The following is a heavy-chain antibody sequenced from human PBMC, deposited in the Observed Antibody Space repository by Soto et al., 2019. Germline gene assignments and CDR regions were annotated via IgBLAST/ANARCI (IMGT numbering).Heavy chain of an antibody. CDR3: TRAGDSGAWISN. V-gene: IGHV1-8*01. CDR2: MNRTTGQT. Sequence: QVQLVKSGAEVQKPGASVPVSCTASGYYFTNNGINWVRQATGQGLEWMGWMNRTTGQTGYTVKFQGRLAMTRDTSITTAYMELTSLTSEDTAVYYCTRAGDSGAWISNWGQGTLVTVSS. J-gene: IGHJ4*02. D-gene: IGHD7-27*01. CDR1: GYYFTNNG.